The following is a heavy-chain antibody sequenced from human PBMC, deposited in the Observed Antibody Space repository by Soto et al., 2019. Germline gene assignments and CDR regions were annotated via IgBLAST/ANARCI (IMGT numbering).Heavy chain of an antibody. CDR2: VYYTGDI. CDR1: GDSITRSGFY. CDR3: ARRYAVSGPHYFDF. V-gene: IGHV4-39*01. J-gene: IGHJ4*02. Sequence: QLQLQESGPGLVKPSETLSLTCTVFGDSITRSGFYWGWISRPPGKGLEWLGSVYYTGDIFYTPSLKSRVTMSRDTPKNQFSLSLSSVTAADTAVYYCARRYAVSGPHYFDFWGQGILVAVAS. D-gene: IGHD1-26*01.